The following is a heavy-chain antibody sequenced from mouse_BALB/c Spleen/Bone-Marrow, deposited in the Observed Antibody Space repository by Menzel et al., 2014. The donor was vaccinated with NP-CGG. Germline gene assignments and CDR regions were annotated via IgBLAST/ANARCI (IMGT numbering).Heavy chain of an antibody. Sequence: QVQLQQSGAELARPGASVKLSCKASGYTFTSYWMQWVKQRPGQGLEWIGAIYPGDGDTRYTQKFKGKATLTADKSSSTAYMQHSSLASEDSAVYYCARGDPFDYWGQGTTLTVSS. V-gene: IGHV1-87*01. CDR2: IYPGDGDT. J-gene: IGHJ2*01. CDR1: GYTFTSYW. CDR3: ARGDPFDY.